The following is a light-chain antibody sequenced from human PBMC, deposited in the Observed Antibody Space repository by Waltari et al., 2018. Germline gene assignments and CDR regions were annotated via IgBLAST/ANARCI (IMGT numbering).Light chain of an antibody. J-gene: IGKJ1*01. CDR3: LQYNSYPWT. CDR2: KAS. Sequence: DIQVTQSPSTLSASVGDRVTITCRASQRIVVWLAWYQQKPGKVPRLLIYKASYLESGVPSRFSGSASGTAFTLTISSLQADDFATYYCLQYNSYPWTFGQGTTVEIK. V-gene: IGKV1-5*03. CDR1: QRIVVW.